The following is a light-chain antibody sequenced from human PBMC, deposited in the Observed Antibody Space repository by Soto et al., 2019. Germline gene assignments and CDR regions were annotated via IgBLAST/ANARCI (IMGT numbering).Light chain of an antibody. CDR1: QSVSSN. CDR2: GAS. Sequence: EVVMTQSPATLSVSPGERATLSCRASQSVSSNLAWYQQKVGQAPRLLMYGASVRATGVPTRFSGSGSGTVFTLTISSLQSEDFAVYFCQQRSYWPQLTFGGGTKVEIK. CDR3: QQRSYWPQLT. J-gene: IGKJ4*01. V-gene: IGKV3-15*01.